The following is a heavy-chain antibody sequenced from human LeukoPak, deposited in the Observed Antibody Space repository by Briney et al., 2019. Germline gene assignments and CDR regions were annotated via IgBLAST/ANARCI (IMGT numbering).Heavy chain of an antibody. Sequence: ASVKVSCKTSGYSFSSYGISWVRQAPGQGLEWMGWISATNGNTKYTQSLQGRVTITTDTSTRTAYMELRSLTSDDTAIYYCARDMSFAVSMVSPDYWGQGTLVTVSS. V-gene: IGHV1-18*01. CDR1: GYSFSSYG. CDR2: ISATNGNT. J-gene: IGHJ4*02. D-gene: IGHD2-8*01. CDR3: ARDMSFAVSMVSPDY.